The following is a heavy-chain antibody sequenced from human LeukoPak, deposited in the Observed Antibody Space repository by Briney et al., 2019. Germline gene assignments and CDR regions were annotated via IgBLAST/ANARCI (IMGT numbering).Heavy chain of an antibody. Sequence: SETLSLTCTVSGGSISSSGYYWGWIRQPPGKGLEWIGSIYYSGSTYYNPSLKSRVTISVDTSKNQFSLKLSSVTAADTAVYYCARKYDFWSGYSSRPGYMDVWGKGTTVTVSS. V-gene: IGHV4-39*01. J-gene: IGHJ6*03. CDR2: IYYSGST. CDR1: GGSISSSGYY. CDR3: ARKYDFWSGYSSRPGYMDV. D-gene: IGHD3-3*01.